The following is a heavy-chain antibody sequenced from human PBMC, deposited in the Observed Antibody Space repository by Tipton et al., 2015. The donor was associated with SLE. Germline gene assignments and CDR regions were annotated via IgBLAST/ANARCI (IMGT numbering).Heavy chain of an antibody. J-gene: IGHJ4*02. Sequence: SLRLSCAASGFTFSDYYMNWVRQAPGKGLEWVAVISYDGSNKYYADSVKGRFTISRDNSKNTLYLQMNSLRAEDTAVYYCAKVGCSGGSCSLRYFDYWGQGTLVTVSS. D-gene: IGHD2-15*01. CDR2: ISYDGSNK. CDR1: GFTFSDYY. V-gene: IGHV3-30*18. CDR3: AKVGCSGGSCSLRYFDY.